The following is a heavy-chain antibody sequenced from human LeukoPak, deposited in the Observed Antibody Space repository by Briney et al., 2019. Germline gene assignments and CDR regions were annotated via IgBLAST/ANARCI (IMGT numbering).Heavy chain of an antibody. CDR1: RFTFSSYA. Sequence: PGGSLRLSCAASRFTFSSYAMSWVRQAPGKGLEWVSAISGSGGSTYYADSVKGRFTISRDNSKNTLYLQMNSLRAEDTAVYYCAKGRAYCGGDCYSSYNWFDPWGQGTLVTVSS. D-gene: IGHD2-21*02. CDR2: ISGSGGST. CDR3: AKGRAYCGGDCYSSYNWFDP. V-gene: IGHV3-23*01. J-gene: IGHJ5*02.